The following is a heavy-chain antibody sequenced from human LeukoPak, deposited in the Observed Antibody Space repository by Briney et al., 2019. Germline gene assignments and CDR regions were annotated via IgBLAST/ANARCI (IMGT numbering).Heavy chain of an antibody. V-gene: IGHV3-9*01. CDR1: GFTFDDYA. J-gene: IGHJ4*02. CDR2: ISWNSGSI. CDR3: AKEGPDYFDY. Sequence: GGSLRLSFAASGFTFDDYAMHWVRQAPGKGLEWVSGISWNSGSIDYADSVKGRFTISRDNAKNSLYLQMNSLRAEDTALYYCAKEGPDYFDYWGQGTLVTVSS.